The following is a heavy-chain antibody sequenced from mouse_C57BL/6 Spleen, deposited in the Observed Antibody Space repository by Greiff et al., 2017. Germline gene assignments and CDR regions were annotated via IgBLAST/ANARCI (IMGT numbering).Heavy chain of an antibody. V-gene: IGHV5-9-1*02. CDR2: ISSGGDYI. D-gene: IGHD1-1*01. Sequence: EVMLVESGEGLVKPGGSLKLSCAASGFTFSSYAMSWVRQTPEKRLEWVAYISSGGDYIYYADTVKGPFTISRDNARNTLYLQMSSLKSEDTAMYYCTRSPYYYGSPTGFAYWGQGTLVTVSA. CDR1: GFTFSSYA. CDR3: TRSPYYYGSPTGFAY. J-gene: IGHJ3*01.